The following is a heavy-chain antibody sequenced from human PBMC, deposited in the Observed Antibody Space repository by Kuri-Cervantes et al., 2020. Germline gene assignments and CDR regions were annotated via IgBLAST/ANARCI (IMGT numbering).Heavy chain of an antibody. Sequence: GGSLRLPCAASGFTFSSYSMNWVRQAPGKGLEWVSYISSSSSTIYYADSVKGRFTISRDNAKNSLYLQMNSLRDEDTAVYYCATQGLVPAARWFDPWGQGTLVTVSS. CDR3: ATQGLVPAARWFDP. D-gene: IGHD2-2*01. CDR2: ISSSSSTI. J-gene: IGHJ5*02. V-gene: IGHV3-48*02. CDR1: GFTFSSYS.